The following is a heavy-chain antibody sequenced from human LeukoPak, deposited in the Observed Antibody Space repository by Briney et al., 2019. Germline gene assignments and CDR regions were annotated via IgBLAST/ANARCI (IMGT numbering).Heavy chain of an antibody. J-gene: IGHJ1*01. V-gene: IGHV3-23*01. CDR3: ARGYYYDSSGYDQYFQH. D-gene: IGHD3-22*01. CDR2: ISGSGGST. CDR1: GFTFSSYA. Sequence: GGSLRLSCAASGFTFSSYAMSWVRQAPGKGLEWVSAISGSGGSTYYADSVKGRFTISRDNSKNTLYLQMNSLRAEDTAVYYCARGYYYDSSGYDQYFQHWGQGTLVTVSS.